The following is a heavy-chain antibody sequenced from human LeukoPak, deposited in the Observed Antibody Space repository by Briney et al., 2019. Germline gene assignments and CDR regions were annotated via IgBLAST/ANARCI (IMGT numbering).Heavy chain of an antibody. CDR2: INWNSVNI. CDR3: AKGMGIGDGYNKAFDY. D-gene: IGHD5-24*01. V-gene: IGHV3-9*01. CDR1: GFIFDERA. J-gene: IGHJ4*02. Sequence: PGGSLRLSCAASGFIFDERAMHWVRQAPGKGLEWVSAINWNSVNIGYADSVKGRFIISRDNAKNSLYLQMNSLRAEDTALYYCAKGMGIGDGYNKAFDYWGQGTLVTVSS.